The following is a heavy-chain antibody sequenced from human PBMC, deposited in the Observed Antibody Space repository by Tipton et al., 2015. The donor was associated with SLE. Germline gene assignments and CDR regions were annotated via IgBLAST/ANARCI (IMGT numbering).Heavy chain of an antibody. J-gene: IGHJ4*02. Sequence: SLRLSCAASGFTFSSYGMHWVRQAPGKGLEWVAVIWYDGSNKYYADSVKGRFTISRDNSKNTLYLQMNSLRAEDTAVYYCARGYDYVWGSYRYAFDYWGQGTLVTVSS. D-gene: IGHD3-16*02. CDR2: IWYDGSNK. CDR3: ARGYDYVWGSYRYAFDY. CDR1: GFTFSSYG. V-gene: IGHV3-33*01.